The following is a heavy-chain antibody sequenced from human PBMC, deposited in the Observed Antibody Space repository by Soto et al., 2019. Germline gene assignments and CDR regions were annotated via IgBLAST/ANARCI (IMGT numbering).Heavy chain of an antibody. V-gene: IGHV3-74*01. Sequence: GGSLRLSCAASGFTFSSYWMHWVRQAPGKGLVWVSRINSDGSSTSYADSVKGRFTISRDNAKNTLYLQMNSLRAEDTAGYYCAREYSSWRYFDYWGQGTLVTVSS. CDR3: AREYSSWRYFDY. CDR2: INSDGSST. D-gene: IGHD6-6*01. J-gene: IGHJ4*02. CDR1: GFTFSSYW.